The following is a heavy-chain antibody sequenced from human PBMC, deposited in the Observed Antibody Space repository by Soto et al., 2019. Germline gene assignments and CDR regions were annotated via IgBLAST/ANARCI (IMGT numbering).Heavy chain of an antibody. CDR2: IYSGGST. J-gene: IGHJ6*03. V-gene: IGHV3-53*04. Sequence: GGSLRLSCAASGFTVSSNYMSWVRQAPGKGLEWVSVIYSGGSTYYADSVKGGFTISRHNSKNTLYLQMNSLRAEDTAVYYCARESPFIVVVPAAMKSGYYYYYMDVWGKGTTVTVSS. CDR3: ARESPFIVVVPAAMKSGYYYYYMDV. D-gene: IGHD2-2*01. CDR1: GFTVSSNY.